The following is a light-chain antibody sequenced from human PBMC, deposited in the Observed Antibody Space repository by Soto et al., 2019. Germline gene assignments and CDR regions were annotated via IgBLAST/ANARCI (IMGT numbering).Light chain of an antibody. CDR2: DVS. V-gene: IGKV1-13*02. CDR1: QDIRGA. Sequence: AIQLTQSPSSLSASVGDRVTITCRASQDIRGALAWYQQKPGKAPKFLIFDVSTLQSGVPSRFSGSGSGTDFTLTISSLQPEEFGTYSCQQFNTYPITFGQGTRLEIK. J-gene: IGKJ5*01. CDR3: QQFNTYPIT.